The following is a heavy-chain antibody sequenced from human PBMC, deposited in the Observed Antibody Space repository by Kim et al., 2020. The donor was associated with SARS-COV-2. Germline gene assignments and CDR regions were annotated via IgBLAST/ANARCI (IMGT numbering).Heavy chain of an antibody. J-gene: IGHJ5*02. D-gene: IGHD4-17*01. Sequence: AQKFQGRVTMTRDTSTSTVYMELSSLRSEDTAVYYCARGYDYGGSNWFDPWGQGTLVTVSS. CDR3: ARGYDYGGSNWFDP. V-gene: IGHV1-46*01.